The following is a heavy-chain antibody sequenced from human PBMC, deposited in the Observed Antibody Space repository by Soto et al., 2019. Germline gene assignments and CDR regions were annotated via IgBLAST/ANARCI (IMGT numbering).Heavy chain of an antibody. J-gene: IGHJ6*02. CDR1: GFTFSSYG. CDR2: ISYDGSNK. Sequence: QVQLVESGGGVVQPGRSLRLSCAASGFTFSSYGMHWVRQAPGKGLEWVAVISYDGSNKYYADSVKGRFTISRDNSKNTLYLQMNSLRAEDTAVYYCAKDRYRIQLWLGGGYYHYGMDVWGQGTTVTVSS. D-gene: IGHD5-18*01. V-gene: IGHV3-30*18. CDR3: AKDRYRIQLWLGGGYYHYGMDV.